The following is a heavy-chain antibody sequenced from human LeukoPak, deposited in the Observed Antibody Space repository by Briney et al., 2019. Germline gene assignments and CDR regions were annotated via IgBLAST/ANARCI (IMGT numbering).Heavy chain of an antibody. D-gene: IGHD3-22*01. CDR2: IYYSGST. Sequence: PSETLSLTCTVSGGPLSSSSYYWGWVRQPPGKGLEWIGSIYYSGSTYYNPSLKSRVTISVDTSKNQFSLNLSSVTAADTAVYYCARLYYDSSGYYQICYFDYWGQGTLVTVSS. CDR3: ARLYYDSSGYYQICYFDY. J-gene: IGHJ4*02. V-gene: IGHV4-39*01. CDR1: GGPLSSSSYY.